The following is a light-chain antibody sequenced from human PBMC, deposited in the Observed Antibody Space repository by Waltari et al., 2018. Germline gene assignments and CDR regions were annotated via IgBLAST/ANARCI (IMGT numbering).Light chain of an antibody. CDR2: VGTGGIVG. J-gene: IGLJ1*01. V-gene: IGLV9-49*03. CDR1: SGYSNYK. CDR3: GADHGSGSSFVYV. Sequence: QPVLTQPPSASASLGASVTLTCTLSSGYSNYKVDWYQQRPGKGPRFVMRVGTGGIVGAKGDGIPGRFSVLGSGLNRYLTIKNIQEEDESDYHCGADHGSGSSFVYVFGTGTKVTVL.